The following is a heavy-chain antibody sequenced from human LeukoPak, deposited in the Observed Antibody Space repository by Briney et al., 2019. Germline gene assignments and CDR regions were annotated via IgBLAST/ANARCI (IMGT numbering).Heavy chain of an antibody. CDR2: IYYSGST. V-gene: IGHV4-59*01. J-gene: IGHJ6*02. D-gene: IGHD3-3*01. CDR3: ARYDFWSGSSSVGAMDV. CDR1: GGSISSYS. Sequence: PSETLSLTCTVSGGSISSYSCNWIRQPPGKGLEWIGYIYYSGSTNYNPSLKSRVTIPVDTSKNQFSLKLSSVTAADTAVYYCARYDFWSGSSSVGAMDVWGQGTTVTVSS.